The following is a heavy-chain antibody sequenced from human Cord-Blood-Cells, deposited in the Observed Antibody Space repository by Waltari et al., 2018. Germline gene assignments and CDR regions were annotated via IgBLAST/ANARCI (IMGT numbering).Heavy chain of an antibody. CDR1: GFTFSSSW. D-gene: IGHD3-10*01. Sequence: EVQLVESGGGLVQPGGSLRLSCAASGFTFSSSWMSWVRQAPGKGLGGVANRKQDGSEKYYGDSVKGRFTISRDNAKNSLYLQMNSLRAEDTAVYYCARDTWFGELFDYWGQGTLVTVSS. CDR2: RKQDGSEK. V-gene: IGHV3-7*01. CDR3: ARDTWFGELFDY. J-gene: IGHJ4*02.